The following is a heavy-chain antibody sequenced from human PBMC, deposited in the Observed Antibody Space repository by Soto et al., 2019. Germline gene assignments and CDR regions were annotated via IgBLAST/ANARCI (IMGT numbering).Heavy chain of an antibody. J-gene: IGHJ6*02. CDR1: GGSISSYY. Sequence: PSETLSLTCTVSGGSISSYYWSWIRQPPGKGLEWIGYIYYSGSTNYNPSLKSRVTISVDTSKNQFSLKLSSVTAADTAVYSCARERGYRTGSDYCMDVLGQGTTVTVSS. CDR3: ARERGYRTGSDYCMDV. V-gene: IGHV4-59*01. D-gene: IGHD5-12*01. CDR2: IYYSGST.